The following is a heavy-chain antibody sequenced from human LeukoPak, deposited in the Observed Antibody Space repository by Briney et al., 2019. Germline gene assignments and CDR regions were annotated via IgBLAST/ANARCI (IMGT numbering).Heavy chain of an antibody. J-gene: IGHJ4*02. V-gene: IGHV7-4-1*02. D-gene: IGHD3-16*02. CDR3: ARAFQSLGGLSLPDY. CDR2: IHPSTGNP. CDR1: GYTFTNYA. Sequence: ASVKVSCKTSGYTFTNYAMNWVRQAPGQGLEWMGWIHPSTGNPTYAQGFTGRFVFSLGTSVSTTYLQINSLKAEDTAVYYCARAFQSLGGLSLPDYWGQGTLVTVSS.